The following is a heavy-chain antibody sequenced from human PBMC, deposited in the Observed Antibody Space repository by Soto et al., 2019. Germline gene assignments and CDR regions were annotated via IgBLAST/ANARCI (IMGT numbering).Heavy chain of an antibody. V-gene: IGHV3-48*01. CDR1: GFTFSTYS. CDR3: AREPYCSGGSCYSFSREYYYYMDV. Sequence: EVQLVESGGDLVQPGGSLRLSCAASGFTFSTYSMNWVRLAPGKGLEWISYISSGSTTIYYADSVRGRFTISRDNAKNSLYLQMNSLRAEDTAVYYCAREPYCSGGSCYSFSREYYYYMDVWGKGTTVTVFS. J-gene: IGHJ6*03. D-gene: IGHD2-15*01. CDR2: ISSGSTTI.